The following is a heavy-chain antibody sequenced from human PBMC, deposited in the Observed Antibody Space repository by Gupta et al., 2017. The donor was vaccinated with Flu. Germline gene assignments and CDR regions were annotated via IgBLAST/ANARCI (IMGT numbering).Heavy chain of an antibody. CDR1: GDRFTNYG. D-gene: IGHD3-3*01. CDR2: INTNTGNP. CDR3: AREGDFWSGYYFDY. Sequence: QVQLVQSGSELKKPGASVKVSCKASGDRFTNYGIHWVRQAPGQGLQWMGWINTNTGNPTYAQGFTGHFVFSLDTSVSTAYLQISSLKAEDTAVYYCAREGDFWSGYYFDYWGQGTLVTVSS. V-gene: IGHV7-4-1*02. J-gene: IGHJ4*02.